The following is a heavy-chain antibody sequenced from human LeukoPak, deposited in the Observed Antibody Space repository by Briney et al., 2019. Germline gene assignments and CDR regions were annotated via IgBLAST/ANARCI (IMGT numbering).Heavy chain of an antibody. CDR3: AREGYEEMSTTDFDY. CDR2: INPKSGGR. D-gene: IGHD5-24*01. V-gene: IGHV1-2*02. J-gene: IGHJ4*02. CDR1: GYNFIDYY. Sequence: ASVKVSCKASGYNFIDYYMHRVRQAPGQGLEWLGWINPKSGGRNYAQKFQGRVTMTGDTSINTAFMELSRLTFDDTAVYYCAREGYEEMSTTDFDYWGQGTLVTVSS.